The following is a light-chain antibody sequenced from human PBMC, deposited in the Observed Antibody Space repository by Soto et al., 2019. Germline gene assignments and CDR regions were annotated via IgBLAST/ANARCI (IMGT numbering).Light chain of an antibody. V-gene: IGKV1-9*01. Sequence: DIQLTQSPSFLSASVGDRVTITCRASQDIKNYLAWYQQKPGKAPNLLIYAAFTLQSGVPSRFSGSGSGTEFTLTISSLQPEDFATYYCQQLNDYPFAFGPGTKVDIK. CDR2: AAF. CDR1: QDIKNY. CDR3: QQLNDYPFA. J-gene: IGKJ3*01.